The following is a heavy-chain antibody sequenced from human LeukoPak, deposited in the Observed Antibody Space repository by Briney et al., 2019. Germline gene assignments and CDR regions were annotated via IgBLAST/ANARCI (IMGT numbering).Heavy chain of an antibody. D-gene: IGHD6-13*01. CDR3: ARVIVAPGKYFDY. V-gene: IGHV4-39*01. Sequence: PSEPLSLTCTVCGGSISSSSYYGGWIPQPPGKGLVWIGSINYSGSTYYNPSLKSRVTIAVDTSKNQFSLKLSSVTAADTAVYYCARVIVAPGKYFDYWGQGTLVTVSS. CDR1: GGSISSSSYY. J-gene: IGHJ4*02. CDR2: INYSGST.